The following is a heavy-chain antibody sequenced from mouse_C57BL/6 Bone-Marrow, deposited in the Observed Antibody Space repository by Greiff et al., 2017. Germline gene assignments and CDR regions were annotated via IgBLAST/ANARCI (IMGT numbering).Heavy chain of an antibody. V-gene: IGHV3-6*01. CDR2: ISYDGSN. J-gene: IGHJ3*01. CDR1: GYSITSGYY. CDR3: ALLILH. D-gene: IGHD2-12*01. Sequence: EVQLQESGPGLVKPSQSLSLTCSVTGYSITSGYYWNWIRQFPGNKLEWMGYISYDGSNNYNPSLKNRISITRDTSKNQFFLKLNSVTTEDTATXYCALLILHWGQGTLVTVSA.